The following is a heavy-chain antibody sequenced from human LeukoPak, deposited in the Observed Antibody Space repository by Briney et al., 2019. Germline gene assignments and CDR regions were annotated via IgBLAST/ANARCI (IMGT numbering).Heavy chain of an antibody. V-gene: IGHV1-18*01. J-gene: IGHJ4*02. CDR1: GYTFTSYG. CDR3: ARDYYYDSSGYVDY. D-gene: IGHD3-22*01. CDR2: ISAYNGNA. Sequence: GASVKVSCKASGYTFTSYGISWVRQAPGQGLEWMGWISAYNGNANYAQNLQGRITMTTDTSTSTAYMELTSLRPDDTAVYYCARDYYYDSSGYVDYWGQGTLVTVSS.